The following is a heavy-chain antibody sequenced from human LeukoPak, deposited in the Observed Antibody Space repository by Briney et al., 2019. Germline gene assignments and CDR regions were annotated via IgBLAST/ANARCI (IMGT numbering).Heavy chain of an antibody. CDR2: INHSGST. CDR1: GGSLSGYY. CDR3: ARRGGVWAAAGTLIDY. J-gene: IGHJ4*02. D-gene: IGHD6-13*01. V-gene: IGHV4-34*01. Sequence: SETLSLTCAVYGGSLSGYYWSWIRQPPGKGLEERGEINHSGSTNYNPSLKSRLTISVDTCKNQFSLEPICVTAADPAVYDCARRGGVWAAAGTLIDYWGQGALVTVSS.